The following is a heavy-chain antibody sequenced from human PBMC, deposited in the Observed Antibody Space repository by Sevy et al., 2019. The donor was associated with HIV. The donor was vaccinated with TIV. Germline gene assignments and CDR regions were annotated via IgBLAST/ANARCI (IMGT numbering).Heavy chain of an antibody. D-gene: IGHD2-2*01. V-gene: IGHV4-30-4*01. Sequence: SETLSLTCTVSGGSITSGDYDWTWIRQSPGKGLEWIGYIYYSGTTYYNPSLKSRVSISVDTSKNQFSLNLRSVTAADTAVYYCASDCISTSPHNWFDPWGQGALVTVSS. CDR3: ASDCISTSPHNWFDP. CDR1: GGSITSGDYD. CDR2: IYYSGTT. J-gene: IGHJ5*02.